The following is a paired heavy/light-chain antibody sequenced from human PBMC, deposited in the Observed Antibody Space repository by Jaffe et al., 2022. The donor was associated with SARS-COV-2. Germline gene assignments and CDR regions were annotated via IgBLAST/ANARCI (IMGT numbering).Heavy chain of an antibody. Sequence: EVQLVESGGGLVQPGGSLRLSCAASGFNFNTYNMNWVRQAPGKGLEWVSYISNSRDTIYYADSVKGRFTISRDNAKKSLYLQMNSLRAEDTAVYYCARDYRYEGSSGYYVNDYWGQGTLVTVSS. V-gene: IGHV3-48*01. CDR2: ISNSRDTI. CDR3: ARDYRYEGSSGYYVNDY. D-gene: IGHD3-22*01. J-gene: IGHJ4*02. CDR1: GFNFNTYN.
Light chain of an antibody. CDR2: ENN. J-gene: IGLJ2*01. Sequence: QSALTQPASVSGSPGQSITISCTGTNSDIGSYNLVSWYQQHPGKAPKLMIYENNKRPSGVSDRFSGSKSGNTASLTISGLQAEDEADYHCCSYAGSSSTFVIFGGGTKLTVL. CDR3: CSYAGSSSTFVI. CDR1: NSDIGSYNL. V-gene: IGLV2-23*02.